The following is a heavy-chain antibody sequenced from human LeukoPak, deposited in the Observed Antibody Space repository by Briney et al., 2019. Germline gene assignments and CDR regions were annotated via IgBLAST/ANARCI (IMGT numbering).Heavy chain of an antibody. CDR1: GYTLTRYG. V-gene: IGHV1-18*01. CDR3: ARDYSGSHGDY. Sequence: ASVKVSCKASGYTLTRYGVSWVRQAPGQGLEWMGWISAYNGNTKYAQRLQGRVTMTTDTSTSTAYMELRSLRSDDTAVYFCARDYSGSHGDYWGQGTLVTVSS. J-gene: IGHJ4*02. D-gene: IGHD1-26*01. CDR2: ISAYNGNT.